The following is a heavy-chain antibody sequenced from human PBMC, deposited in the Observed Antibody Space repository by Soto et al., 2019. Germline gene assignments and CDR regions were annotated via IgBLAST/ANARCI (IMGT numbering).Heavy chain of an antibody. CDR2: IYYSGST. CDR1: GVSIRSSSYY. D-gene: IGHD6-6*01. V-gene: IGHV4-39*01. J-gene: IGHJ4*02. CDR3: ARHGVRAHKYFDY. Sequence: PSETLSLTCPVSGVSIRSSSYYWGWIRQPPGKGLEWIGSIYYSGSTYYNPSLKSRVTISVDTSKNQFSLKLSSVTAADTAVYYCARHGVRAHKYFDYWGQGTLVTVSS.